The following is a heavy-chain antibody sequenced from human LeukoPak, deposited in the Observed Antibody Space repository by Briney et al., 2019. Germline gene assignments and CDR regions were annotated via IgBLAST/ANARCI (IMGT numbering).Heavy chain of an antibody. CDR2: IYYSGST. V-gene: IGHV4-61*01. Sequence: SSETLSLTCTVSGGSVSSGSYYWSWIRQPPGKGLEWIGYIYYSGSTNYNPSLKSRVTISVDTSKNQFSLKLSSVTAADTAVYHCAREAMYSYGNNFDYWGQGTLVTVSS. D-gene: IGHD5-18*01. J-gene: IGHJ4*02. CDR3: AREAMYSYGNNFDY. CDR1: GGSVSSGSYY.